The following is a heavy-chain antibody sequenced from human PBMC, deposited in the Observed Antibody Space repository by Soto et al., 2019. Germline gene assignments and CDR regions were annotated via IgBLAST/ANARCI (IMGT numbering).Heavy chain of an antibody. D-gene: IGHD3-16*01. J-gene: IGHJ5*02. CDR1: GFTFSSYA. Sequence: EVKLLESGGGLVQPGGSLRLSCAASGFTFSSYAMSWVRQAPGQGLEWVSAISGSGGSTYYADSVKGRFTISRDNSKNMLYLQMNSLRAEDTAVYYCAKSPVRVFGAYDFDPWGQGTLVTVSS. CDR2: ISGSGGST. CDR3: AKSPVRVFGAYDFDP. V-gene: IGHV3-23*01.